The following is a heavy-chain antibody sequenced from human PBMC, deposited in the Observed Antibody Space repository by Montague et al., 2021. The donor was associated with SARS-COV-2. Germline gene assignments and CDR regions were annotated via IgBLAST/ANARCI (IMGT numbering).Heavy chain of an antibody. V-gene: IGHV3-23*01. D-gene: IGHD2/OR15-2a*01. CDR1: GFTFSTYP. CDR3: ASSYIPNKYYEVY. CDR2: IGAGVSST. Sequence: RSISLAASGFTFSTYPMHWVRQAPGKGLEWVSSIGAGVSSTFYADSVKGRFTVSRDNSKNTLYLQMNSLRAEDTAVYYCASSYIPNKYYEVYWGQGTLVTVSS. J-gene: IGHJ4*02.